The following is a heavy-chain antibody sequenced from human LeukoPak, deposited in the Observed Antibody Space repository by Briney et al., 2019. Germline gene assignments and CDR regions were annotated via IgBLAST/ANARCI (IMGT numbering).Heavy chain of an antibody. V-gene: IGHV3-23*01. D-gene: IGHD3-16*01. J-gene: IGHJ4*02. CDR3: VSSFDYLSPLDY. CDR1: GLTFSSYA. Sequence: GGSLRLSCAASGLTFSSYAMSWVRQAPGKGLEWVSVVSDGGGTTYYADSVKGRFTISRDNSKNTLYLQMNSLRVEDTAVYYCVSSFDYLSPLDYWGQGTLVTVSS. CDR2: VSDGGGTT.